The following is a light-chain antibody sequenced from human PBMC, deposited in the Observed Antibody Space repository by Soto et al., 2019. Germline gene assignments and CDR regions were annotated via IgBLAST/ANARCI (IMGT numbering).Light chain of an antibody. J-gene: IGLJ2*01. Sequence: QSVLTQPASVSGSPGQSMTISCTGTSSDVGSYNLVSWYQQHPGKAPKVMIYEGSKRPSGVSNRFSGSKSGNTASLTISGLQAEDEADYYCCSYAGSSTLIFGGGTKLTVL. CDR2: EGS. CDR1: SSDVGSYNL. CDR3: CSYAGSSTLI. V-gene: IGLV2-23*01.